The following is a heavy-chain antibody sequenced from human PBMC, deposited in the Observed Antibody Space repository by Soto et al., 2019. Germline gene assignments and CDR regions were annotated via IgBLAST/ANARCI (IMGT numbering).Heavy chain of an antibody. J-gene: IGHJ6*03. CDR3: ATIAGGSTRYYYYYYMDV. V-gene: IGHV4-34*01. D-gene: IGHD2-2*01. CDR2: INHSGST. Sequence: SETLSLTCAVYGGSFSGYYWSWIRQPPGKGLEWIGEINHSGSTNYNPSLKSRVTISVDTSKNQLSLKLSSVTAADTAVYYCATIAGGSTRYYYYYYMDVWGKGTSVTVSS. CDR1: GGSFSGYY.